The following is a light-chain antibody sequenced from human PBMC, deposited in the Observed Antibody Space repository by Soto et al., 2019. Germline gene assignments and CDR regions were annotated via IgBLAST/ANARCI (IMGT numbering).Light chain of an antibody. CDR1: SSDVGGYNY. CDR3: SSYAGSNNLWV. CDR2: EVT. Sequence: QSALTQSPSASGSPGQSVTISCTGTSSDVGGYNYVSWYQLHPGKVPKVLIYEVTKRPSGVPDRFSGSKSGNTASLTVSGLQAEDEGDYYCSSYAGSNNLWVFGGGTKVTVL. J-gene: IGLJ3*02. V-gene: IGLV2-8*01.